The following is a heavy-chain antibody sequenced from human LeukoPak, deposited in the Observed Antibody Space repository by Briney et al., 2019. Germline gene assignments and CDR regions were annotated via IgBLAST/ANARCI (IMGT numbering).Heavy chain of an antibody. CDR3: AKDDRWLQFCC. V-gene: IGHV1-2*02. Sequence: GASVKVSCKASGYTFTGYYMHWVRQAPGQGLEWMGWINPNSGGTKYAQKFQGRVTMTRDTSISTAFMEVSRLRSDDTAVYYCAKDDRWLQFCCWGQGTLVTVSA. CDR2: INPNSGGT. CDR1: GYTFTGYY. D-gene: IGHD5-24*01. J-gene: IGHJ4*02.